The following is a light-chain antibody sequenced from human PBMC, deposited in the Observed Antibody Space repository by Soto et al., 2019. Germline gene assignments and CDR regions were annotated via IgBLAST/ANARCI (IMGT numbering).Light chain of an antibody. CDR3: QTWGTGIVA. Sequence: QLVLTQSPSASASLGASVKLTCTLSSGHSSYAIAWHQQQPEKGPRYLMKLNSDGSHSKGEGIPERFSGSSSGAERYLTISSLQSEDEADYYCQTWGTGIVAFGGGTKLTVL. CDR1: SGHSSYA. J-gene: IGLJ2*01. CDR2: LNSDGSH. V-gene: IGLV4-69*01.